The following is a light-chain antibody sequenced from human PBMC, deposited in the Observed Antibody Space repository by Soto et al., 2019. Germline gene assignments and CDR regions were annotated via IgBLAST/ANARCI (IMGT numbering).Light chain of an antibody. J-gene: IGLJ1*01. CDR2: GVI. CDR3: SSSISSNTLV. CDR1: NSDVNY. Sequence: QSALTQPASVSGAPGQSITISCTATNSDVNYVSWHQQHPGKAPKLMIYGVINRSSGVSTRFSGSKSGNTASLTISGLQAEDEADYYCSSSISSNTLVFGNGTKVTVL. V-gene: IGLV2-14*01.